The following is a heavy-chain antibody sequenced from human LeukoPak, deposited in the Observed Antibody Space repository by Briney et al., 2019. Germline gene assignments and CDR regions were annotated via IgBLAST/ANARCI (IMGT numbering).Heavy chain of an antibody. Sequence: GGSLSLSCAASGLTFSNYAMSWFRQAPGKGLEWVSGITSGFTPHYADSVKGRFTISRDNSKNTFHLQMNSLRAEDTAVYYCAKDYSDSRVGDVFFEYWGQGTLATVSS. CDR1: GLTFSNYA. J-gene: IGHJ4*02. CDR2: ITSGFTP. CDR3: AKDYSDSRVGDVFFEY. D-gene: IGHD1-26*01. V-gene: IGHV3-23*01.